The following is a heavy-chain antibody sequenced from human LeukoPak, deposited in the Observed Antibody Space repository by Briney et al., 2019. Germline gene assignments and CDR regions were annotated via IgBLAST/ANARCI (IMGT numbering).Heavy chain of an antibody. Sequence: GGSLRLSCAASGFTFSSYGMHWVRQAPGKGLEWVAVISYDGSNKYYADSVKGRFTIPRDNSKNTLYLQMNSLRAEDTAVYYCAKVGGSGSSLDYWGQGTLVTVSS. CDR2: ISYDGSNK. CDR3: AKVGGSGSSLDY. J-gene: IGHJ4*02. D-gene: IGHD3-10*01. CDR1: GFTFSSYG. V-gene: IGHV3-30*18.